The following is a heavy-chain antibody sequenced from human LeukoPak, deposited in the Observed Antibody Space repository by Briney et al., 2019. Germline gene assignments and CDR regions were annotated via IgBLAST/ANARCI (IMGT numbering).Heavy chain of an antibody. J-gene: IGHJ4*02. V-gene: IGHV1-18*01. CDR1: GYTFTSYG. CDR2: ISAYNGNT. CDR3: AKDTVYSSGWYGDFDY. D-gene: IGHD6-19*01. Sequence: ASVKVSCKASGYTFTSYGISWVRQAPGQGLEWMGWISAYNGNTNYAQKLQGRVTMTTDTSTSTAYMELRSLRSDDTAVYYCAKDTVYSSGWYGDFDYWGQGTLVTVSS.